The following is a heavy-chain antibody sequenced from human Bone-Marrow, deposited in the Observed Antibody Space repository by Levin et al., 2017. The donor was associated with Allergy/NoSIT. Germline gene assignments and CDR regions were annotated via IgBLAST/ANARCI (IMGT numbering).Heavy chain of an antibody. J-gene: IGHJ4*02. Sequence: PGGSLRLSCSASGFTFAEHALNWVRQAPGQGLEWVSIISSDGNNEHYGDTVKGRFTTSRDNSKNIVYLQLTSLRLEDTAVYFCARDTDDFGEYVLDHWGQGTLVTVSS. V-gene: IGHV3-30*04. CDR3: ARDTDDFGEYVLDH. CDR2: ISSDGNNE. D-gene: IGHD4-17*01. CDR1: GFTFAEHA.